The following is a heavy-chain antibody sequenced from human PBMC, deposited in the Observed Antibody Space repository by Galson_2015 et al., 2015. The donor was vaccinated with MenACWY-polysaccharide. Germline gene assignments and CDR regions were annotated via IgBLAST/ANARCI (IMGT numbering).Heavy chain of an antibody. CDR3: AQDPGVWGMDF. V-gene: IGHV1-24*01. J-gene: IGHJ6*02. D-gene: IGHD7-27*01. CDR1: GYTLTQIS. Sequence: SVKVSCKVSGYTLTQISIHWVRQPPGKGLEWVGGFDPEDGSTIYAEKFQGRVTMTEDTSTDTAYLELTSLRSDDTAVYYCAQDPGVWGMDFWGQGTTVAVSS. CDR2: FDPEDGST.